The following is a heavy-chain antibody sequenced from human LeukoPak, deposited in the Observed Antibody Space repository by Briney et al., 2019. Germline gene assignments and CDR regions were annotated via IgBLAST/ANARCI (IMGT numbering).Heavy chain of an antibody. CDR1: GFTFSSYG. V-gene: IGHV3-33*01. D-gene: IGHD5-18*01. J-gene: IGHJ4*02. CDR3: ARDSADLWLSFFGY. CDR2: IWYDGSNK. Sequence: GGSLRLSCAASGFTFSSYGMHWVRQAPGKGLEWVAVIWYDGSNKYYADSVKGRFTISRDNSKNTLYLQMNSLRAEDTAVYYCARDSADLWLSFFGYWGQGTLVTVSS.